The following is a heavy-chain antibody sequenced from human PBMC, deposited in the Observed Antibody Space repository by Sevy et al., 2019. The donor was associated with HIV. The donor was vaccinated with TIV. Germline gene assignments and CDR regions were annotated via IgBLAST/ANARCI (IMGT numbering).Heavy chain of an antibody. J-gene: IGHJ4*02. Sequence: GGSLRLSCAASGFTVSSNYMSWVRQAPGKGLEWVSVIYSGGSTYYADSVKGRFTISRDNSKNTLYLQMNSLRAEDTAVHYCARGITMVQGVIPSLDYWGQGTLVTVSS. CDR1: GFTVSSNY. CDR3: ARGITMVQGVIPSLDY. V-gene: IGHV3-53*01. D-gene: IGHD3-10*01. CDR2: IYSGGST.